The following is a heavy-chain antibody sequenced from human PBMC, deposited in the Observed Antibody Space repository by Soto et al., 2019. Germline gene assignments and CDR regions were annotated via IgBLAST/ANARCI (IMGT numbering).Heavy chain of an antibody. CDR3: ARRIAAAGDDY. CDR2: MNPNNGNT. CDR1: GYTFTSYD. J-gene: IGHJ4*02. V-gene: IGHV1-18*01. Sequence: GASVKVSCKASGYTFTSYDINWVRQATGQGLEWMGWMNPNNGNTDYAQKLQGRVTMTTDTSTSTAYMELRSLRSDDTAVYYCARRIAAAGDDYWGQGTLVTVSS. D-gene: IGHD6-13*01.